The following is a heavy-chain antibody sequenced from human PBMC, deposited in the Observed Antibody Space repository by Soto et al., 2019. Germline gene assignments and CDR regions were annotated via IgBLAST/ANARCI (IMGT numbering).Heavy chain of an antibody. J-gene: IGHJ4*02. D-gene: IGHD3-22*01. V-gene: IGHV1-69*06. CDR3: ARLRDSSALLVVGYFDY. Sequence: SVKVSCKASGGTFSSYAISWVRQAPGQGLEWMGGIIPIFGTANYAKKFQGRVTITADKSTSTAYMELSSLRSEDTAVYYCARLRDSSALLVVGYFDYWGQGTLVTVSS. CDR2: IIPIFGTA. CDR1: GGTFSSYA.